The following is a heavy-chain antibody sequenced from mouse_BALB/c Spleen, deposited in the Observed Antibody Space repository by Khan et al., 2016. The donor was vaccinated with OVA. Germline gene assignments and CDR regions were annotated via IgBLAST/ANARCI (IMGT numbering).Heavy chain of an antibody. CDR3: ARVYGGDFDY. Sequence: EVKLLESGPGLVKPSQSLSLTCTVTGYSITSDYAWSWIRQFPGNKLEWMGHISYSGNTKYNPSLKSRISVTRDTSKNQIFLQLNSVTAEDTATYYCARVYGGDFDYWGQGTTLTVSS. CDR1: GYSITSDYA. CDR2: ISYSGNT. V-gene: IGHV3-2*02. D-gene: IGHD2-10*02. J-gene: IGHJ2*01.